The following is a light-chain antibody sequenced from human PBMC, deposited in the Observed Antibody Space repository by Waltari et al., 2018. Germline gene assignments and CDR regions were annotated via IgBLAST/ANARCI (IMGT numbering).Light chain of an antibody. CDR2: DVY. CDR3: CSYAGSYTLI. J-gene: IGLJ2*01. Sequence: QSALTQPRSVSGSPGQSVTISCTGTNSDIGAYNYVTWYQQHPGKAPKLILYDVYKRPSGVPDRFSGSKSGNTASLTISGLQAEDEADYSCCSYAGSYTLIFGGGTKLTVL. V-gene: IGLV2-11*01. CDR1: NSDIGAYNY.